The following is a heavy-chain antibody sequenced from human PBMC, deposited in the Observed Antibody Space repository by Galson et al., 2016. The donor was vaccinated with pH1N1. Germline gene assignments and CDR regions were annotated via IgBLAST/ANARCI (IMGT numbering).Heavy chain of an antibody. CDR2: IDPSGGGT. CDR3: AGHLFSASESPFEY. CDR1: GYTRSY. J-gene: IGHJ4*02. D-gene: IGHD3-16*01. V-gene: IGHV1-46*01. Sequence: SVKVSCKASGYTRSYIHWVRQAPGQGPEWMGVIDPSGGGTTYAQKFLGRVTMTSDTSTNTFSMELSSLRAEDTAVYYCAGHLFSASESPFEYWGQGALVTVSS.